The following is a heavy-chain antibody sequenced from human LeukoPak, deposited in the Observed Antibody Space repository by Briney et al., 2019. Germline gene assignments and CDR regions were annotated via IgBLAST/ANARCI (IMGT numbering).Heavy chain of an antibody. Sequence: PGGSLRLSCAASGFTFSSYAVSWVRQAPGKGLEWVSAISGSGGSTYYADSVKGRFTISRDNSKNTLYLQTNSLRAEDTAVYYCAKPRDSGWYPGAFDIWGQGTMVTVSS. V-gene: IGHV3-23*01. J-gene: IGHJ3*02. D-gene: IGHD6-19*01. CDR1: GFTFSSYA. CDR3: AKPRDSGWYPGAFDI. CDR2: ISGSGGST.